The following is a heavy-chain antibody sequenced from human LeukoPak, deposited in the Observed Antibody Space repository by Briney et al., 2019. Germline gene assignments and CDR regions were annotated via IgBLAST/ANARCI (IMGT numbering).Heavy chain of an antibody. CDR2: ITGNSDNT. V-gene: IGHV3-23*01. CDR1: GFTFSFYA. D-gene: IGHD3-10*01. J-gene: IGHJ4*02. CDR3: VKEKNKYGFNGLDY. Sequence: AGGSLRLSCAASGFTFSFYAMNWVRQAPGKGLEWVTSITGNSDNTSYANSVKGRFTISRDNSKNTLYLQMNSLRAAETAVYYCVKEKNKYGFNGLDYWGQGTLVTVSS.